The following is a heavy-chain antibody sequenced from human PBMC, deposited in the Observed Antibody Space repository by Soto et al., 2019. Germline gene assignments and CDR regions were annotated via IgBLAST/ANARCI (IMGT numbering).Heavy chain of an antibody. CDR1: GASVTSGRYY. CDR3: TILAAAVGTGFDP. V-gene: IGHV4-61*01. Sequence: SETLSLTCTVSGASVTSGRYYWNWIRQTPGKRLEWIGYIYSSGSTNYNPSLESRVTMSLDSSRNQFSLKMTSVTAADTAIYYCTILAAAVGTGFDPWGQGVPVTVSS. J-gene: IGHJ5*01. D-gene: IGHD6-13*01. CDR2: IYSSGST.